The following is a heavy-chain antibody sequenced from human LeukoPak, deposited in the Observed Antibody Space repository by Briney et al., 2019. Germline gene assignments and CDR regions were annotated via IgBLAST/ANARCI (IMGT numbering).Heavy chain of an antibody. D-gene: IGHD3-10*01. Sequence: RASVKVSCKVSGYTLTELSMHWVRQAPGKGLEWMGGFDPEDGETIYAQKFQGRVTMTEDTSTDTAYMELSRLRSDDTAVYYCARDLEGSGSYYALGYYYYMDVWGKGTTVTVSS. J-gene: IGHJ6*03. V-gene: IGHV1-24*01. CDR3: ARDLEGSGSYYALGYYYYMDV. CDR1: GYTLTELS. CDR2: FDPEDGET.